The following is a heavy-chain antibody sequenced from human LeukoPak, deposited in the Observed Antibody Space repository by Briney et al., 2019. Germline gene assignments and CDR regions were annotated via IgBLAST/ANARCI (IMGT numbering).Heavy chain of an antibody. CDR1: GFTFSSYA. J-gene: IGHJ4*02. V-gene: IGHV3-23*01. Sequence: GGSLRLSCAASGFTFSSYAMSWVRQAAGKGLEWVSAISGSGGSTYYADSVKGRFTISRDNSKNTLYLQMNSLRTEDTAVYYCAKVNGSSRSGSFDYWGQGTLVTVSS. CDR3: AKVNGSSRSGSFDY. D-gene: IGHD6-13*01. CDR2: ISGSGGST.